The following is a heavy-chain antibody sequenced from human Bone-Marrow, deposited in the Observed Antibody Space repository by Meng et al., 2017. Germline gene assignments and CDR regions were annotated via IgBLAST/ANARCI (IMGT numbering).Heavy chain of an antibody. V-gene: IGHV3-15*01. CDR2: IKSKTNGGPT. CDR3: MADESTVAPHYYYGMDI. Sequence: GESLKISCAASGFTFSNAWMSWVRQAPGKGLEWVGRIKSKTNGGPTDYAAPVQGRFTISRDDSKNTLYLQMNSLKTEDAAVYSCMADESTVAPHYYYGMDIWGQGTTVTVSS. D-gene: IGHD4-23*01. CDR1: GFTFSNAW. J-gene: IGHJ6*02.